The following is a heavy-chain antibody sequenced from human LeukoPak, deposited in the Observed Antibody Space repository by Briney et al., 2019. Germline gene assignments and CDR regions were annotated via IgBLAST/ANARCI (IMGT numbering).Heavy chain of an antibody. J-gene: IGHJ4*02. CDR3: AKDLCSGGSCYSLDY. D-gene: IGHD2-15*01. CDR1: GFTFSSYG. Sequence: QPGRSLRLSCAASGFTFSSYGMHWVRQAPGKGLGWVAVISYDGSNEYYADSVKGRFTISRDNSKNTLYLQMNSLRAEDTAVYYCAKDLCSGGSCYSLDYWGQGTLVTVSS. V-gene: IGHV3-30*18. CDR2: ISYDGSNE.